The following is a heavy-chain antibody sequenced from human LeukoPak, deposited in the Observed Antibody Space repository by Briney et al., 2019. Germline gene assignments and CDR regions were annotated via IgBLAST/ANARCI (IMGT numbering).Heavy chain of an antibody. CDR2: IYHSGST. V-gene: IGHV4-38-2*02. CDR3: ARDRAYCGGDCYGPFDY. CDR1: GYSISTGYF. J-gene: IGHJ4*02. D-gene: IGHD2-21*01. Sequence: SETLSLTCTVSGYSISTGYFWGWIRQPPGKGLEWIGSIYHSGSTYYNPSLKSRVTISLDTSKNQFSLKLSSVTAADTAVYYCARDRAYCGGDCYGPFDYWGQGTLVTVSS.